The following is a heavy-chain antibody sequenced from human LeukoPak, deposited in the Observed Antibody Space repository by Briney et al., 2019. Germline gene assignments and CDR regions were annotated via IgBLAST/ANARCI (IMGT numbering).Heavy chain of an antibody. CDR1: GGSISSYY. D-gene: IGHD3-3*01. J-gene: IGHJ4*02. CDR2: IYTSGST. Sequence: SETLSLTCTVSGGSISSYYWSWIRQPAGKGLEWIGRIYTSGSTNYNPSLKSRVTMSVDTSKNQFSLKLSSVTAADTAVYYCARAKYDFWSGYYLDYWGQGTLVTVSS. V-gene: IGHV4-4*07. CDR3: ARAKYDFWSGYYLDY.